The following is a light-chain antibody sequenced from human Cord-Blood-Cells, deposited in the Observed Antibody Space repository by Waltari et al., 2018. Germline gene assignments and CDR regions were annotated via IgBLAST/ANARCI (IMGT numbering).Light chain of an antibody. V-gene: IGLV2-23*01. CDR3: CSYAGSSTWV. Sequence: QSALTQPASVSGSPGQSITLSCTGTSSDDGSYNLVSWYQQHPGKDPKLMIYAGSKRPSGVSNRFSGSKSGNTASLTISGRQAEDEADYYCCSYAGSSTWVFGGGTKLTVL. J-gene: IGLJ3*02. CDR1: SSDDGSYNL. CDR2: AGS.